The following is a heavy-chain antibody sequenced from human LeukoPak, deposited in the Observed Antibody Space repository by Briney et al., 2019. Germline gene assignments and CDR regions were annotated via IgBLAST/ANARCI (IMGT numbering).Heavy chain of an antibody. Sequence: SETLSLTCAVYGGSFSGYYWSWIRQPPGKGLEWIGEINHSGSTNYNPSLKSRVTISVDTSKNQFSLKLSSVTAADTAVYYCATWGGFGEFPYAFDIWGQGTMVTVSS. CDR1: GGSFSGYY. D-gene: IGHD3-10*01. CDR3: ATWGGFGEFPYAFDI. V-gene: IGHV4-34*01. J-gene: IGHJ3*02. CDR2: INHSGST.